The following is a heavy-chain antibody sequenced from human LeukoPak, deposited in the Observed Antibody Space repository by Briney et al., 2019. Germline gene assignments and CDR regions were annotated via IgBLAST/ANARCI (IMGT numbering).Heavy chain of an antibody. Sequence: ASVKVSCKASGYTFTSYDINWVRQATGQGLEWMGWMNPNSGNTGYAQKFQGRVTMTRNTSISTAYMELSSLRSEDTAVYYCARGIKDYDFWRGYFSVMYNWFDPWGQGTLVTVSS. CDR1: GYTFTSYD. D-gene: IGHD3-3*01. J-gene: IGHJ5*02. CDR3: ARGIKDYDFWRGYFSVMYNWFDP. CDR2: MNPNSGNT. V-gene: IGHV1-8*01.